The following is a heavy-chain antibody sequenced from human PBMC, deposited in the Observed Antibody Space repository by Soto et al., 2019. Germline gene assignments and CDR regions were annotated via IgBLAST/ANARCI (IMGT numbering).Heavy chain of an antibody. CDR1: GFTFSSYS. J-gene: IGHJ6*02. V-gene: IGHV3-21*01. D-gene: IGHD1-26*01. CDR3: ARDQRENYYGMDV. Sequence: EVQLVESGGGLVKPGGSLRLSCAASGFTFSSYSMNWVRQAPGKGLEWVSSISSSSSYIYYADSVKGRFTISRDNAKNSLYLQMNSLRAEDTAVYYCARDQRENYYGMDVWGQGTTVTVSS. CDR2: ISSSSSYI.